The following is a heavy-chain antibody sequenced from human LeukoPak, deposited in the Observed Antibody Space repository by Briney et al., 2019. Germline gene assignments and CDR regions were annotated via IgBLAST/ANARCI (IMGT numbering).Heavy chain of an antibody. CDR2: ISSSSSYI. J-gene: IGHJ4*02. CDR3: ARDPWGGSGD. Sequence: GGSLRLSCAASGFTFSSYSMNWVRQAPGKGLEWVSSISSSSSYIYYVDSVKGRFTISRDNAKNSLYLQMNSLRAEDTAVYYCARDPWGGSGDWGQGTLVTVSS. V-gene: IGHV3-21*01. CDR1: GFTFSSYS. D-gene: IGHD3-10*01.